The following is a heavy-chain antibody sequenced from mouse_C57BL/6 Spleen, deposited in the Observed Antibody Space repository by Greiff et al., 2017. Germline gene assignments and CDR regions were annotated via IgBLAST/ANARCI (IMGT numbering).Heavy chain of an antibody. J-gene: IGHJ4*01. CDR1: GYTFTSYW. CDR3: ARDHYYAMDY. Sequence: QVQLKQPGAELVKPGASVKLSCKASGYTFTSYWMHWVKQRPGQGLEWIGMIHPNSGSTNYNEKFKSKATLTVDKSSSTAYMQLSSLTSEDSAVYYCARDHYYAMDYWGQGTSVTVSS. V-gene: IGHV1-64*01. CDR2: IHPNSGST.